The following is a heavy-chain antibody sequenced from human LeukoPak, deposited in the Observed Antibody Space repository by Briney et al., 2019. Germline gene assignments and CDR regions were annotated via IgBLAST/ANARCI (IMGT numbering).Heavy chain of an antibody. Sequence: SETLSLTCIVSGGSINSHYWSWIRQPPGKGLEWIGDIHYTGTTKYNPSVKSRVTISIDTSKNQFSLELSSVTATDTAVYFCATNRVGTYDRPFDIWRQGTMVTVSS. CDR1: GGSINSHY. V-gene: IGHV4-59*08. D-gene: IGHD1-26*01. CDR2: IHYTGTT. J-gene: IGHJ3*02. CDR3: ATNRVGTYDRPFDI.